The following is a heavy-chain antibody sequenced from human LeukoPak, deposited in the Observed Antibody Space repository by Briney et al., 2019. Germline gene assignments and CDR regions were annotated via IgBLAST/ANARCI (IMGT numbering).Heavy chain of an antibody. Sequence: GGSLRLSCAASGFIFSSYAMSWVRQAPGKGLDWVSTISGGGDYTFYADSVKGRFTVSRDNSKNTLFVQMNSLRADDTAVYYCVKVGSNYGDPKDYWGQGTLVSVTS. J-gene: IGHJ4*02. CDR3: VKVGSNYGDPKDY. V-gene: IGHV3-23*01. CDR2: ISGGGDYT. D-gene: IGHD4-17*01. CDR1: GFIFSSYA.